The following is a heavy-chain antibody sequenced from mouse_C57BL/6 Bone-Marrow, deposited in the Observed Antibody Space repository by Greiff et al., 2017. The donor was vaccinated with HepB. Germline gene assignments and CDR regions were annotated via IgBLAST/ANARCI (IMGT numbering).Heavy chain of an antibody. CDR1: GYTFTDYY. V-gene: IGHV1-19*01. CDR3: ASPGYYGNPYAMDY. J-gene: IGHJ4*01. Sequence: DVKLVESGPVLVKPGASVKMSCKASGYTFTDYYMNWVKQSHGKSLEWIGVINPYNGGTSYNQKFKGKATLTVDKSSSTAYMELNSLTSEDSAVYYCASPGYYGNPYAMDYWGQGTSVTVSS. CDR2: INPYNGGT. D-gene: IGHD2-1*01.